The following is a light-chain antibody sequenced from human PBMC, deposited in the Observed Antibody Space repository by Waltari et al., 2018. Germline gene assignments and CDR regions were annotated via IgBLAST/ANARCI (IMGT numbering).Light chain of an antibody. Sequence: EIVLTQSPGTLSLSQGERATLSCRASQSIGIYLAWYQQKPGQAPRLLMYHASSRATGIPDRFSGSGSGTDFSLTISRLEPEDFAVYYCQKYESLPATFGQGTKVEIK. J-gene: IGKJ1*01. V-gene: IGKV3-20*01. CDR2: HAS. CDR1: QSIGIY. CDR3: QKYESLPAT.